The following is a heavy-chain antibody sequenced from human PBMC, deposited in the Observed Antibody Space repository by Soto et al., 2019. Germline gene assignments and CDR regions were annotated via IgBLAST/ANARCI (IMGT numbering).Heavy chain of an antibody. D-gene: IGHD1-1*01. V-gene: IGHV1-69*01. Sequence: QVQLVQSGAEVKKPGYSVKVSCKSSGGTFSSHSINWVRQAPGQGLEWMGGIIPIFGPANFAKKFQGRVTITADESTTTAYMELSTLTSEDTAVYYCATGPFTSTGGRIGYHYNAMDVWGQGTTVTVSS. CDR1: GGTFSSHS. J-gene: IGHJ6*02. CDR3: ATGPFTSTGGRIGYHYNAMDV. CDR2: IIPIFGPA.